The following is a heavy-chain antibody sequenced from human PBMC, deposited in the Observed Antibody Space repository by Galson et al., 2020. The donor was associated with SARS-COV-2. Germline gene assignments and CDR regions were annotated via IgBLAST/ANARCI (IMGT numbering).Heavy chain of an antibody. V-gene: IGHV3-30*09. D-gene: IGHD3-3*01. Sequence: QLGESLKLSCAASGFTFSSNAMHWVRQAPGKGLEWVTVISDDGKKRYYAESVRGRFAISRDNSGNTLYLQMNSLRPDDTAIYYCATERYDNSRGLESWGQGTLVTVSS. CDR1: GFTFSSNA. J-gene: IGHJ4*02. CDR3: ATERYDNSRGLES. CDR2: ISDDGKKR.